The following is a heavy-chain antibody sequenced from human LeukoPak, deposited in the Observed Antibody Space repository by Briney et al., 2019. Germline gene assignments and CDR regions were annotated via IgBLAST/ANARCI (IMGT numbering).Heavy chain of an antibody. D-gene: IGHD1-26*01. V-gene: IGHV3-21*01. J-gene: IGHJ3*02. CDR1: GYTFSSYS. CDR2: ISSSSYI. CDR3: ARDEKSYHAFDI. Sequence: GGSLRLSCAASGYTFSSYSMNWVRQAPGKGLEWVSSISSSSYIYYADSVKGRFTISRDNAKNSLYLQMNSLRAEDTAVYYCARDEKSYHAFDIWGQGTMVTVSS.